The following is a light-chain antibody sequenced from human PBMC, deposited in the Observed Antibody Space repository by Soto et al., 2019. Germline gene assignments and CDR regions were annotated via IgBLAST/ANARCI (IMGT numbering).Light chain of an antibody. J-gene: IGKJ4*01. CDR1: QSVSSSY. CDR2: GAS. V-gene: IGKV3-20*01. CDR3: QQYGRSPLLT. Sequence: EIVLTQSPGTLSLSPGERATLSCRASQSVSSSYLAWYQQKPGQAPRLLIYGASSRATGIPDRFSGSGCGTDFTLTISRLQPEYFAVYYCQQYGRSPLLTFGRGTKVEIK.